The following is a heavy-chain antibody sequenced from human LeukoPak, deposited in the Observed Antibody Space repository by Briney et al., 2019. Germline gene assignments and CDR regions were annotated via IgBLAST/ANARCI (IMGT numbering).Heavy chain of an antibody. J-gene: IGHJ5*02. CDR2: LGGSGEV. Sequence: GGSLTLFCEVSVFIFSDYDMMWVRQAPGKALEWVAPLGGSGEVFYADFVRGRFAISRDESDNTLYLQMNSLTVEDTGVYFCARDRGAHQDWVEFDPWGQGTPVIVSS. V-gene: IGHV3-69-1*02. CDR3: ARDRGAHQDWVEFDP. D-gene: IGHD3/OR15-3a*01. CDR1: VFIFSDYD.